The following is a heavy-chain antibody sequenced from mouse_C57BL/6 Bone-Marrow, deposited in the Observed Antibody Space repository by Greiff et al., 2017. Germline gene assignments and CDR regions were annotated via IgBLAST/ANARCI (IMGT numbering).Heavy chain of an antibody. D-gene: IGHD3-2*02. J-gene: IGHJ4*01. V-gene: IGHV1-5*01. CDR3: TRVGIDSSCYYAMEF. CDR1: GYTFTSYW. Sequence: EVKLEESGTVLVRPGASVKMSCKTSGYTFTSYWMHWVKQRPGQGLEWMGAICPGHSDTSSNQKFKGKAKLTAVTSASTAYMELSSLTNADAAVYYCTRVGIDSSCYYAMEFWGQGTSVTVSA. CDR2: ICPGHSDT.